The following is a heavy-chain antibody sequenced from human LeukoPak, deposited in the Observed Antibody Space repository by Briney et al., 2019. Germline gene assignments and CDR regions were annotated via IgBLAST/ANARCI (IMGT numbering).Heavy chain of an antibody. J-gene: IGHJ4*02. V-gene: IGHV3-74*03. CDR1: AFTFSRDW. CDR2: ISDDGSIK. CDR3: VSRYYEYNVYDRHLDY. D-gene: IGHD5/OR15-5a*01. Sequence: GVSLRLSCAASAFTFSRDWMHWVRQAQGKGRVWVLRISDDGSIKTYTDSVNGRFTISRDNAKDTVFPQMNNLRAVETDVSFCVSRYYEYNVYDRHLDYGGQGNLVPVSS.